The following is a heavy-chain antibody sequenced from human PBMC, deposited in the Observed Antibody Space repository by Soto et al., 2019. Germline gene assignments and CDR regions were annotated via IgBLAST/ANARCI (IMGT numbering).Heavy chain of an antibody. D-gene: IGHD4-17*01. CDR2: IYYSGST. Sequence: QVQLQESGPGLVKPSETLSLTCTVSGGSISSYYWSWIRQPPGKGLEWIGYIYYSGSTNYNPSLKGRVTISVDTSKNQCSLKLSSVTAADTAVYYCARAYGVGAGDYWGQGTLVTVSS. CDR1: GGSISSYY. J-gene: IGHJ4*02. V-gene: IGHV4-59*01. CDR3: ARAYGVGAGDY.